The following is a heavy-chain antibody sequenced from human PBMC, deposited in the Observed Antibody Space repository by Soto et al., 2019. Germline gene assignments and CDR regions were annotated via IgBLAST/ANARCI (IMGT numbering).Heavy chain of an antibody. CDR1: GGSISSGGYY. J-gene: IGHJ6*02. CDR3: AREEGAVTTGGYYYYYGIDV. CDR2: ISYSGRT. D-gene: IGHD4-17*01. Sequence: QIQLQESGPGLVKPSQTLSLTCTVSGGSISSGGYYWNWIRQHPGKGLEWIGYISYSGRTFYNPSLKSRVNISVETSKKQFSLKLSSVTAADTAVYYCAREEGAVTTGGYYYYYGIDVWGQGTTVTVSS. V-gene: IGHV4-31*03.